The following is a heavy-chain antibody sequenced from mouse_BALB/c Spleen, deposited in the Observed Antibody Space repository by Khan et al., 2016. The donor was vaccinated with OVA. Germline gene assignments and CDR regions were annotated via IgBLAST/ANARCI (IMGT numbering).Heavy chain of an antibody. Sequence: VKLEESGPGLVAPSQSLSITCTVSGFSLTSYGVHWVRQPPGKGLEWLGVIWAGGSTNYNSALMFRLSISKDNSKSQVFLIMNSLQTDDTDMYYCARLEDIWGQGTTLTVSS. D-gene: IGHD1-3*01. J-gene: IGHJ2*01. V-gene: IGHV2-9*02. CDR3: ARLEDI. CDR1: GFSLTSYG. CDR2: IWAGGST.